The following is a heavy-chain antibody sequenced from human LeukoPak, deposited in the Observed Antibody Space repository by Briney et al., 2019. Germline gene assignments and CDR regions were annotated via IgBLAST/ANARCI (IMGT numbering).Heavy chain of an antibody. CDR3: ARRGPRLLWFGELRTYNWFDP. Sequence: SETLSLTCAVYGGSFSGYYWSWIRQPPGKGLEWIGEINHSGSTNYNPSLKSRVTISVDTSKNQFSLKLGSVTAADTAVYYCARRGPRLLWFGELRTYNWFDPWGQGTLVTVSS. J-gene: IGHJ5*02. D-gene: IGHD3-10*01. V-gene: IGHV4-34*01. CDR1: GGSFSGYY. CDR2: INHSGST.